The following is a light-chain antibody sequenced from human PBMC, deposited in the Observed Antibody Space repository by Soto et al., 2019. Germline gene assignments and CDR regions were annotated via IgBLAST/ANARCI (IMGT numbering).Light chain of an antibody. CDR2: LNSDGSH. CDR3: QTWGTGIRWV. J-gene: IGLJ3*02. V-gene: IGLV4-69*01. CDR1: SGHSSYA. Sequence: QTVVTQSPSASASLGASVKLTCTLSSGHSSYAIAWHQQQPEKGPRYLMKLNSDGSHSKGDGIPDRFSGSSSGAERYLTISSLQSEDEADYYCQTWGTGIRWVFGGGTKLTV.